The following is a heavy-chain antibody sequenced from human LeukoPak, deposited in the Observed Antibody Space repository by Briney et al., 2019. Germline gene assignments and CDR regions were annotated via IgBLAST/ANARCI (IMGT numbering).Heavy chain of an antibody. D-gene: IGHD2/OR15-2a*01. V-gene: IGHV3-66*02. CDR1: GLTVSSNY. Sequence: PGGSLRLSCAASGLTVSSNYMSWVRQAPGKGPEWVSVIYSGGATHYADSVKGRFTISRDNFKNTLYLQMDSLRIEDTAVYYCAKGVPSPFPDPFDLWGQGTLVTVSS. CDR2: IYSGGAT. J-gene: IGHJ4*02. CDR3: AKGVPSPFPDPFDL.